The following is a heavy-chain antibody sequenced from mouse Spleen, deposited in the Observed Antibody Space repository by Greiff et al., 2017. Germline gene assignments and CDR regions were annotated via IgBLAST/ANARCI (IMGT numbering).Heavy chain of an antibody. J-gene: IGHJ3*01. V-gene: IGHV1-64*01. CDR1: GYTFTSYW. CDR2: IHPNSGST. Sequence: VQLQQPGAELVKPGASVKLSCKASGYTFTSYWMHWVKQRPGQGLEWIGMIHPNSGSTNYNEKFKSKATLTVDKSSSTAYMQLSSLTSEDSAVYYCARDGYDGGGGFAYWGQGTLVTVSA. CDR3: ARDGYDGGGGFAY. D-gene: IGHD2-2*01.